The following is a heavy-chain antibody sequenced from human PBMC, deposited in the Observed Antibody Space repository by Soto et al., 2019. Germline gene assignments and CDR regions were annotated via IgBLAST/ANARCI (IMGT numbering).Heavy chain of an antibody. D-gene: IGHD6-19*01. CDR2: ISGSDGST. V-gene: IGHV3-23*01. CDR1: GFTVNSHA. CDR3: AKDLQFRGWLSAQTFDY. Sequence: EVQLLESGGGLVQPGGSLRLSCAVSGFTVNSHAISWVRQAPGKGLECVSTISGSDGSTNYADSVKGRFTISRDKSKSTLYLQMTSRRAEDTAVYYCAKDLQFRGWLSAQTFDYWGQGTQVTVSS. J-gene: IGHJ4*02.